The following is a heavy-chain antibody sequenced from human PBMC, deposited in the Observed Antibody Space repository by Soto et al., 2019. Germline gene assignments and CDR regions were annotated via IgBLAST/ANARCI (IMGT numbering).Heavy chain of an antibody. CDR3: ARERRCSGGSCYSFDY. D-gene: IGHD2-15*01. Sequence: GGSLRLSCAASGFTLSSYGIHWVRQAPAKGLEWVALIWYDGNTKYYADSVKGRFTISRDSSKNTVYLQMDSLRAGDTAVYYCARERRCSGGSCYSFDYWGHGTLVTVSS. CDR1: GFTLSSYG. V-gene: IGHV3-33*01. J-gene: IGHJ4*01. CDR2: IWYDGNTK.